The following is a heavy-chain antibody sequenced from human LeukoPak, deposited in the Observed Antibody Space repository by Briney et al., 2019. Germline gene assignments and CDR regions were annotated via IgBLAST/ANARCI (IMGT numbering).Heavy chain of an antibody. Sequence: GESLKISCKGSGYTFTNYWITWVRQMPGKGLEWMGRIDPSDSYSDYSPSFQGHVTVSVDKSISTAYLEWSSLKASDTAMYYCARQYGSGSSISPDFDYWGQVTLVTVSS. J-gene: IGHJ4*02. CDR3: ARQYGSGSSISPDFDY. V-gene: IGHV5-10-1*01. D-gene: IGHD6-19*01. CDR1: GYTFTNYW. CDR2: IDPSDSYS.